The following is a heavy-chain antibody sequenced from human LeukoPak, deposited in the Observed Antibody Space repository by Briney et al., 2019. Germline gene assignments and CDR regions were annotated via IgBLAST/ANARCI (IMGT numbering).Heavy chain of an antibody. CDR2: ISGRGGIT. D-gene: IGHD5-12*01. CDR1: GFTFSSYA. Sequence: GGSLRLSCAASGFTFSSYAMNWVRQAPGKGLEWVSTISGRGGITYYADSVKGRFTISRDNSKNTLYLQMNSLRAEDTAVYYCARLLYSGYGYWGQGTLVIVSS. V-gene: IGHV3-23*01. J-gene: IGHJ4*02. CDR3: ARLLYSGYGY.